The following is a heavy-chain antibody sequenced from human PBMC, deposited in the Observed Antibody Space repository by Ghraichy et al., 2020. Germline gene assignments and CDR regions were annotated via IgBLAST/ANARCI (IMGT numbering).Heavy chain of an antibody. CDR2: IRWDGNT. J-gene: IGHJ4*02. D-gene: IGHD3-22*01. CDR3: AHRRYYDSSGYDY. CDR1: GFSLSTSEVG. V-gene: IGHV2-5*02. Sequence: SGPTLVKPTQTLTLTCTLSGFSLSTSEVGVGWIRQPPGKALEWLAVIRWDGNTRYSPSLKNRLTITRVTFRNQVVLTMTNMDPVDTATYYCAHRRYYDSSGYDYWGQGTLVTV.